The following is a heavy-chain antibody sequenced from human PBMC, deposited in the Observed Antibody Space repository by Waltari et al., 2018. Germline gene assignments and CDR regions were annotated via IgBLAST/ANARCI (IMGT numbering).Heavy chain of an antibody. CDR1: GYSISSGYY. V-gene: IGHV4-38-2*01. D-gene: IGHD6-13*01. CDR2: IYHSGST. CDR3: ARLKAAAATGYFQH. Sequence: QVQLQESGPGLVKPSETLSLTCAVSGYSISSGYYWGWIRQPPGKGLEWIGSIYHSGSTYYNPSLKSRVTISVDTSKNQFSLKLSSVTAADTAVYYCARLKAAAATGYFQHWGQGTLVTVSS. J-gene: IGHJ1*01.